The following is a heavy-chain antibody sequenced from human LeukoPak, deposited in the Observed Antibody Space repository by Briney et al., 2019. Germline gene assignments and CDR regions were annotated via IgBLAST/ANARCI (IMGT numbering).Heavy chain of an antibody. CDR1: GYTFTSYY. CDR3: ARDHYHKIHSVMVTAPDY. J-gene: IGHJ4*02. Sequence: GASVKVSCKASGYTFTSYYMHWVRQAPGEGLGRMGIINPTGGSTSYAQKFQGRVTMTRDTSTSTVYMELSSLRSEDTAVYYCARDHYHKIHSVMVTAPDYWGQGTLVIVSS. V-gene: IGHV1-46*01. D-gene: IGHD2-21*02. CDR2: INPTGGST.